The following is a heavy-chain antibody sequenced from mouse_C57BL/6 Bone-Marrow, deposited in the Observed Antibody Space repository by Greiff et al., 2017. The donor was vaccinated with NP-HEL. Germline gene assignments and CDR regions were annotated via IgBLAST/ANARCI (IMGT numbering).Heavy chain of an antibody. Sequence: VQLQQPGAELVMPGASVKLSCKASGYTFTSYWMHWVKQRPGQGLEWIGEIDPSDSYTNYNQKFKGKSTLTVDKSSSTAYMQLSSLTSEDSAVYYCATYTAGDYWGQGTTLTVSS. V-gene: IGHV1-69*01. CDR2: IDPSDSYT. J-gene: IGHJ2*01. CDR1: GYTFTSYW. CDR3: ATYTAGDY. D-gene: IGHD1-2*01.